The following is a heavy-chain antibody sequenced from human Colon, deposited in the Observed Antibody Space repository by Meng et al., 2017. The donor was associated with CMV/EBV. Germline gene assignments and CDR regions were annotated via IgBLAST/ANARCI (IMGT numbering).Heavy chain of an antibody. CDR3: ARRMKYFYEPNWFDP. CDR2: IYYSGTT. V-gene: IGHV4-30-4*01. J-gene: IGHJ5*02. CDR1: GASINSADYY. D-gene: IGHD3-9*01. Sequence: SETLSLTCTVSGASINSADYYWTWNRQAPGKGLEWIGHIYYSGTTYYTPSLKSRVSIAVDMSRNQFSLNMNFLTAADTAVYYRARRMKYFYEPNWFDPWGQGTLVTVSS.